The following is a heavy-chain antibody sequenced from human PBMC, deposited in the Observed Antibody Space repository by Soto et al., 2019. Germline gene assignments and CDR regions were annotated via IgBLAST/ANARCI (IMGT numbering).Heavy chain of an antibody. J-gene: IGHJ5*02. Sequence: AGGSLRLSCAASGFTFSNAWMSWVRQAPGKGLEWVGRIKSKTDGGTTDYAAPVKGRFTISRDDSKNTLYLQMNSLKTEDTAVYYCTTEDIVLVPTPGVPIDPWGQQNLLTVSS. CDR3: TTEDIVLVPTPGVPIDP. V-gene: IGHV3-15*01. CDR2: IKSKTDGGTT. CDR1: GFTFSNAW. D-gene: IGHD2-2*01.